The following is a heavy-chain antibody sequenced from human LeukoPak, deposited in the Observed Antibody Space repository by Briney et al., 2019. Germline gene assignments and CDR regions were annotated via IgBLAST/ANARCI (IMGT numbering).Heavy chain of an antibody. CDR3: ARHWPLDY. V-gene: IGHV4-39*01. J-gene: IGHJ4*02. CDR2: IYYSGST. CDR1: GGSISSSSYY. Sequence: SETLSLTCTVSGGSISSSSYYWGWIRQPPGKGLEWIGSIYYSGSTYYNPSLKSRVTMSVDTSKNQFSLKLSSVTAADTAVYYCARHWPLDYWGQGTLVTVSS.